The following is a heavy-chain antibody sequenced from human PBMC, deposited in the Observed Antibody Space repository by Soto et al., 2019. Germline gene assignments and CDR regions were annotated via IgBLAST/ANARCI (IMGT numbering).Heavy chain of an antibody. CDR1: GGSISNYY. D-gene: IGHD4-17*01. CDR2: IYYSGST. CDR3: AREDGDYPDY. J-gene: IGHJ4*02. Sequence: QVQLQESGPGLVKPSETLSLTCTVSGGSISNYYWSWIRQPPGKGLEWIGYIYYSGSTNYNPSLESRVIISADTSKNQFSLKLTSVTAADTAVYYCAREDGDYPDYWGQGTLVTVSS. V-gene: IGHV4-59*01.